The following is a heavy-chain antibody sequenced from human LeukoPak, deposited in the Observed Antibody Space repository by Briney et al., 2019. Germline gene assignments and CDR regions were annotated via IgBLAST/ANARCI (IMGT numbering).Heavy chain of an antibody. CDR2: INPGGGDT. CDR3: ERELSGGFFHY. J-gene: IGHJ4*02. CDR1: GYTVTNYY. Sequence: ASVKVSCTASGYTVTNYYIHWVRQAPGQGREWLGRINPGGGDTHYAQKFQGRVTMTTDTSTSTVNMELSSLRSEDTAVYSCERELSGGFFHYGGQGTRV. D-gene: IGHD3-10*01. V-gene: IGHV1-46*01.